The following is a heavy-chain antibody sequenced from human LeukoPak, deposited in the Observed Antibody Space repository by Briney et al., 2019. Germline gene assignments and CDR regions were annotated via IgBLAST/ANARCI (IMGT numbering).Heavy chain of an antibody. CDR3: ARDYYDSSGYYYRGKHVAFDI. Sequence: KPSETLSLTFSVSGGSISSYYWSWIRQPPGKGLEWIGYIYYSGSTNYNPSLKSRVTISVDTSKNQFSLKLSSVTAADTAVDYCARDYYDSSGYYYRGKHVAFDIWGQGTMVTVSS. CDR1: GGSISSYY. D-gene: IGHD3-22*01. CDR2: IYYSGST. J-gene: IGHJ3*02. V-gene: IGHV4-59*01.